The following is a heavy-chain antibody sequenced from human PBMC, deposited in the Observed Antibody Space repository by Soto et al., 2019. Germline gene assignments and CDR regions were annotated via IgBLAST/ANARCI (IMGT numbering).Heavy chain of an antibody. J-gene: IGHJ6*02. Sequence: ASVKVSCQASLYSFTSYYMHCVRQAPGKGLEWMGIINPSGGSTSYAQKFQGRVTMTRDTSTSTVYMELSSLRPEDTAVYYCARGDSSSSRENYYYGMEGWGQGTTVTVS. CDR3: ARGDSSSSRENYYYGMEG. D-gene: IGHD6-6*01. V-gene: IGHV1-46*01. CDR1: LYSFTSYY. CDR2: INPSGGST.